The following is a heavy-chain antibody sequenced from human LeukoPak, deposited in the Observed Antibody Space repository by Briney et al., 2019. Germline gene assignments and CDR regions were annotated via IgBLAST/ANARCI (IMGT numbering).Heavy chain of an antibody. D-gene: IGHD3-9*01. Sequence: GESLKISCKGSGYTFTNYWIGWVRQMPGKGLEFMGIIYPGDSDTRYSPSFQGQVTISVDKSINTAYLQWSSLKASDTAMYYCAKQRRPYYGILTGYFHPSDAFDIWGQGTMVTVSS. V-gene: IGHV5-51*01. CDR1: GYTFTNYW. CDR2: IYPGDSDT. CDR3: AKQRRPYYGILTGYFHPSDAFDI. J-gene: IGHJ3*02.